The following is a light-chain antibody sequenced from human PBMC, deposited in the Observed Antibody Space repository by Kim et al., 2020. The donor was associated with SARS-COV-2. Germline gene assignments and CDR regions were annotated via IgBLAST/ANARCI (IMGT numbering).Light chain of an antibody. CDR2: GAS. Sequence: SVARGERATLSCRASKSVSRNLAWYQQKPGQAPRLLIYGASTRATGIPARFSGSGSGTEFTLTISSLQSEDFAVYYCQQYNNWWTFGQGTKVDIK. V-gene: IGKV3-15*01. J-gene: IGKJ1*01. CDR3: QQYNNWWT. CDR1: KSVSRN.